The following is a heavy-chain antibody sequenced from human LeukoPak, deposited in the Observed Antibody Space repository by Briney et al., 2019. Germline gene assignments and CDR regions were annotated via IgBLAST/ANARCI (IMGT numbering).Heavy chain of an antibody. CDR2: ISRSSSTI. J-gene: IGHJ6*02. V-gene: IGHV3-48*01. Sequence: GGSLRPSCAASGFIFSNYNINWVRQAPGKGLEWVSYISRSSSTIYYADSVKGRFTISRDNAKNSLYLQMNSLRAEDTAVYYCARGRDNYYFGMDVWGQGTTVTVSS. D-gene: IGHD3-9*01. CDR3: ARGRDNYYFGMDV. CDR1: GFIFSNYN.